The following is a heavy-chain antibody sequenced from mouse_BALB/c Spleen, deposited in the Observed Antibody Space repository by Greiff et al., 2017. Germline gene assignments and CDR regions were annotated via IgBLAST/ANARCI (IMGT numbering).Heavy chain of an antibody. CDR1: GYAFSSYW. CDR3: ASPLYYGSSYWYFDV. V-gene: IGHV1-80*01. J-gene: IGHJ1*01. D-gene: IGHD1-1*01. CDR2: IYPGDGDT. Sequence: VKLMESGAELVRPGSSVKISCKASGYAFSSYWMNWVKQRPGQGLEWIGQIYPGDGDTNYNGKFKGKATLTSDKSSSTAYMELSSLTSEDSAVYYCASPLYYGSSYWYFDVWGAGTTVTVSS.